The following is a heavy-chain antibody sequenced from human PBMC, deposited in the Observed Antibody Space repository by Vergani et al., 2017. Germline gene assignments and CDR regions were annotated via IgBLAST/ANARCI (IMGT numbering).Heavy chain of an antibody. D-gene: IGHD3-10*01. V-gene: IGHV1-58*01. J-gene: IGHJ3*02. CDR2: IVVGSGNT. CDR3: AAVGGSGSYGAFDI. CDR1: GFTFTSSA. Sequence: QMQLVQSGPEVKKPGTSVKVSCKASGFTFTSSAVQWVRQARGQRLEWIGWIVVGSGNTNYAQKFQERVTITRDMSTSTAYMELSSLGSEDTAVYYCAAVGGSGSYGAFDIWGQGTMVTVSS.